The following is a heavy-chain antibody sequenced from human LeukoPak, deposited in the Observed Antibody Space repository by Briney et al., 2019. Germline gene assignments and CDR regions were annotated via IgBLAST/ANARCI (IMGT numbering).Heavy chain of an antibody. CDR2: IYYSGST. J-gene: IGHJ4*02. D-gene: IGHD1-20*01. Sequence: PSETLSLTCTVSGGSVSSYYWSCIRQPPGKGLEWIGYIYYSGSTNYNPSLKSRVTLSVDTSKNQFSLKLSSVTAADTAVYYCARDCNWNVMDYWGQGTLVTVSS. V-gene: IGHV4-59*02. CDR1: GGSVSSYY. CDR3: ARDCNWNVMDY.